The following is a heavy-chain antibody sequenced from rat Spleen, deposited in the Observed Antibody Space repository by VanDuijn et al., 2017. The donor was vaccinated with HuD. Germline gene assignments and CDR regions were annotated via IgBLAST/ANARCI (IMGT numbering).Heavy chain of an antibody. D-gene: IGHD1-4*01. V-gene: IGHV5-22*01. CDR2: ISYEGSTT. CDR3: ARLGGYNPYWYFDF. J-gene: IGHJ1*01. CDR1: GFTFRDYF. Sequence: EVQLVESGGGLIHPGRSLKLSCAASGFTFRDYFMAWVRQAPKKGLEWVAYISYEGSTTNYGDSVKGRFTISRDNAKSVLYLQMNSLRSEDTATYYCARLGGYNPYWYFDFWGPGTMVTVSS.